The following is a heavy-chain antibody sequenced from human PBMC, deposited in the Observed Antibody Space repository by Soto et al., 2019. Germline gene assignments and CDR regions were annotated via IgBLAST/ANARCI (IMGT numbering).Heavy chain of an antibody. CDR1: GFTFSSYA. Sequence: GGSLRLSCAASGFTFSSYAMSWVRQAPGKGLEWVSGISGSGGSTYYADSVKGRFTISRDNSKNTLYLQMNSLRAEDTAVYYYASAAREYYYYGVDVWGQGTTVTVSS. J-gene: IGHJ6*02. CDR2: ISGSGGST. V-gene: IGHV3-23*01. CDR3: ASAAREYYYYGVDV.